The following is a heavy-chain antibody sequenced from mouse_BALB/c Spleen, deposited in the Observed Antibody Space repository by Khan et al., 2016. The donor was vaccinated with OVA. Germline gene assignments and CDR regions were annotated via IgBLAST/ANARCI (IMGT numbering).Heavy chain of an antibody. CDR1: GYTFTSYW. J-gene: IGHJ2*01. CDR3: ARGHFDY. CDR2: IDPSDSET. V-gene: IGHV1-69*02. Sequence: QVQLQQPGAELVKPGAPVKLSCKASGYTFTSYWMNWVKQRPGRGLEWIGRIDPSDSETHYNQKFKDKATLTVDKSSSTAYIHLSSLTSEDSAVYYCARGHFDYWGQGTTLTVSS.